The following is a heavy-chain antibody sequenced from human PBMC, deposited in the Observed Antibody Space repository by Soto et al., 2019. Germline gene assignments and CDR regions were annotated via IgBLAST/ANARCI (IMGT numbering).Heavy chain of an antibody. Sequence: GGSLRLSCAASGFTFSSYAMSLVRQAPGKGLEWVANISKSGGDIYCVGSVMGRFTISRDNAKNTLYLQMNSLRAEDTAVYYCARENFYYMDVWGKGTTVTVSS. CDR2: ISKSGGDI. CDR1: GFTFSSYA. J-gene: IGHJ6*03. CDR3: ARENFYYMDV. V-gene: IGHV3-7*01.